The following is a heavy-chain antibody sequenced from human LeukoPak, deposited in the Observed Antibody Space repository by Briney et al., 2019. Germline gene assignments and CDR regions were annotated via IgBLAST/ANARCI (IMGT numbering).Heavy chain of an antibody. V-gene: IGHV4-59*08. CDR1: GGSISSHY. CDR3: AGIGPHSSSWY. Sequence: SETLSLTCTVSGGSISSHYWSWIRQPPGKGLEWIGYIYYSGSTNYNPSLKSRVTISVDTSKNQFSLKLSSVTAADTAVYYCAGIGPHSSSWYWDQGTLVTVSS. CDR2: IYYSGST. D-gene: IGHD6-13*01. J-gene: IGHJ4*02.